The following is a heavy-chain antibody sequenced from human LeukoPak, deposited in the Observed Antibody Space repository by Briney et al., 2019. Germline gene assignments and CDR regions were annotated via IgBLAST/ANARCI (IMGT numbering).Heavy chain of an antibody. CDR3: AKFSGSHTDNWFDP. CDR1: GFTFSSYS. D-gene: IGHD1-26*01. CDR2: ISGSGGST. Sequence: PGGSLRLSCAASGFTFSSYSMNWVRQAPGKGLEWVSAISGSGGSTYYADSVKGRFTISRDNSKNTLYLQMNSLRAEDTAVYYCAKFSGSHTDNWFDPWGQGTLVTVSS. V-gene: IGHV3-23*01. J-gene: IGHJ5*02.